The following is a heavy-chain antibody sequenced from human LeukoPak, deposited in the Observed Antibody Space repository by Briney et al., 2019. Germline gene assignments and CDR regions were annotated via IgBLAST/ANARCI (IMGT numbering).Heavy chain of an antibody. Sequence: GGSLRLSCAASGFTFSDYYMSWIRQAPGKGLEWVSYISSSGSTIYYADSVKGRFTISRDNAKNSLYLQMNSLRAADTAVYYCARVEGYNHNWFDPWGQGTLVTVSS. CDR3: ARVEGYNHNWFDP. V-gene: IGHV3-11*01. CDR1: GFTFSDYY. D-gene: IGHD5-24*01. CDR2: ISSSGSTI. J-gene: IGHJ5*02.